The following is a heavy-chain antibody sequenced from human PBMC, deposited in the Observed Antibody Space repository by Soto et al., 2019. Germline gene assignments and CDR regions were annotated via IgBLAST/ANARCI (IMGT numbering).Heavy chain of an antibody. CDR2: ISAYNGNA. CDR1: GYTFTHFG. V-gene: IGHV1-18*01. Sequence: ASVKVSCKASGYTFTHFGISWVRQAPGQGLEWMGWISAYNGNANYAQKLQGRVTMTIDTSTSTAYMELRSLRSDDSALYFCARDYGVLTAYSPSHYWGQGSLVTVSS. CDR3: ARDYGVLTAYSPSHY. J-gene: IGHJ4*02. D-gene: IGHD3-9*01.